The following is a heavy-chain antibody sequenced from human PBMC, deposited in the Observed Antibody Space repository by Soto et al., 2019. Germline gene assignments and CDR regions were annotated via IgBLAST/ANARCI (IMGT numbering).Heavy chain of an antibody. V-gene: IGHV4-59*01. D-gene: IGHD5-12*01. CDR2: IYYSGST. CDR1: GGSISSYY. Sequence: QVQLRESGPGLVRPSETLSLTCTVSGGSISSYYWTWIRQPPGKGLEWIGYIYYSGSTNYNPSLKSRVTISADTSKNQFSLKLSSVTAADTAVYYCARDSATLGMDVWGQGTTVTVSS. J-gene: IGHJ6*02. CDR3: ARDSATLGMDV.